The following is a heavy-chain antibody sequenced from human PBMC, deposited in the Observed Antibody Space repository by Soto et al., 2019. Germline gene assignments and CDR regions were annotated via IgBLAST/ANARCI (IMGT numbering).Heavy chain of an antibody. Sequence: QPGGSLRLSCVASGFSFDDFVMNWVRQRPGKGLEWVSSASWNSGAKLHADSVKGRFAISRDSAKKSVYLQMNSLRPDDTAFYYCAKGVATAVPALDYWGQGTLVTVSS. J-gene: IGHJ4*02. CDR2: ASWNSGAK. CDR3: AKGVATAVPALDY. D-gene: IGHD2-21*02. V-gene: IGHV3-9*01. CDR1: GFSFDDFV.